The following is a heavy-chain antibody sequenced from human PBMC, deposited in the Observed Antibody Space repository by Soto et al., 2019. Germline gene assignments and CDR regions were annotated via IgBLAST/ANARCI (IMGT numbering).Heavy chain of an antibody. D-gene: IGHD6-13*01. CDR3: ARHISEWQQLGGRFDP. CDR2: IYPGDSDT. J-gene: IGHJ5*02. V-gene: IGHV5-51*01. CDR1: GYSFTSYW. Sequence: GESLKISCKGSGYSFTSYWIGWVRQMPGKGLEWMGIIYPGDSDTRYSPSFQGQVTISADKSISTAYLQWSSLKASDTAMYYCARHISEWQQLGGRFDPWGRGTLVTV.